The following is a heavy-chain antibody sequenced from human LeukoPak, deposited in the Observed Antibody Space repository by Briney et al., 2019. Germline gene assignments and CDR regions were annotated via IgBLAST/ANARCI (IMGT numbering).Heavy chain of an antibody. CDR1: GYTFTSYG. D-gene: IGHD3-10*01. V-gene: IGHV1-69*13. J-gene: IGHJ3*02. Sequence: SVKVSCKASGYTFTSYGISWVRQAPGQGLEWMGGIIPIFGTANYAQKFQGRVTITADESTSTAYMELSSLRSEDTAVYYCAREPTTYYYGSGSYAFDIWGQGTMVTVSS. CDR2: IIPIFGTA. CDR3: AREPTTYYYGSGSYAFDI.